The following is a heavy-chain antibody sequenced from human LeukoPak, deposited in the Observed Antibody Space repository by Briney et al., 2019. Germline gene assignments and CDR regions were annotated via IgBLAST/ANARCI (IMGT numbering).Heavy chain of an antibody. V-gene: IGHV1-46*01. Sequence: ASVKVSRKASGYTFTSYYMHWVRQAPGQGLEWMGIINPSGGSTSYAQKFQGRVTMTRDTSTSTVYMELSSLRSEDTAVYYRARDGYYYGMDVWGQGTTVTVSS. CDR2: INPSGGST. CDR3: ARDGYYYGMDV. J-gene: IGHJ6*02. CDR1: GYTFTSYY.